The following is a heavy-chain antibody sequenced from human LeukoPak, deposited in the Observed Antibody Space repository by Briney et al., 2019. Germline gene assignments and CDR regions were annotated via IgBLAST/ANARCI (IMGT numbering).Heavy chain of an antibody. Sequence: PSETLSLTCAVYGGSSSGYYWSWIRQPPGKGLEWIGEVNHSGSTNYNPSLKSRVTISVDTSKNQFSLKLSSVTAADTAVYYCARDLYYFRWFDPWGQGTLVTVSS. CDR1: GGSSSGYY. CDR2: VNHSGST. CDR3: ARDLYYFRWFDP. D-gene: IGHD3-16*01. J-gene: IGHJ5*02. V-gene: IGHV4-34*01.